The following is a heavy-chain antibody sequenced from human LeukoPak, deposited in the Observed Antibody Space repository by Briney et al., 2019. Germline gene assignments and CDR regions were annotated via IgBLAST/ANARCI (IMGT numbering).Heavy chain of an antibody. Sequence: GGSLRLSCAASGFTFSSYAMSWVRQAPGKGLEWVSAISGSGGSTYYADYVKGRFTISRDNSKNTLYLQMNSLRAEDTAVYYCAKDPPLKRGPIGYNWFDPWGQGTLVTVSS. D-gene: IGHD2-15*01. CDR1: GFTFSSYA. V-gene: IGHV3-23*01. CDR2: ISGSGGST. CDR3: AKDPPLKRGPIGYNWFDP. J-gene: IGHJ5*02.